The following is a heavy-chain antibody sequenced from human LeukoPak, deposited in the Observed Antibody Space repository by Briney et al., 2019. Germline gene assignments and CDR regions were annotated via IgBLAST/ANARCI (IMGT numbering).Heavy chain of an antibody. CDR1: GDSVSSNSAA. CDR3: ASSAPDYRDAFDI. CDR2: TYYRSKWYN. Sequence: SQTLSLTCAISGDSVSSNSAAWNWIRQSPLRGLEWLGRTYYRSKWYNDYAVSVKSRTTINPDTSKNQFSLQLNSVTPEDTAVYYCASSAPDYRDAFDIWGQGTMVTVSS. D-gene: IGHD3-10*01. J-gene: IGHJ3*02. V-gene: IGHV6-1*01.